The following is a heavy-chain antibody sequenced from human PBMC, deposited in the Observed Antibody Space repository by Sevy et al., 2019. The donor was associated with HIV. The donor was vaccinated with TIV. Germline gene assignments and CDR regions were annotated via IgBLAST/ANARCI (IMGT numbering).Heavy chain of an antibody. V-gene: IGHV1-69*13. Sequence: ASVKVSCKASGGTFSSYAISWVRQAPGQGLEWMGGIIPIFGTANYAQKFQGRVTITADESTSTAYMELSSLRAEDTAVYYCAGAREGVRDGYNMVYWGQGTLVTVSS. CDR3: AGAREGVRDGYNMVY. J-gene: IGHJ4*02. CDR1: GGTFSSYA. CDR2: IIPIFGTA. D-gene: IGHD5-12*01.